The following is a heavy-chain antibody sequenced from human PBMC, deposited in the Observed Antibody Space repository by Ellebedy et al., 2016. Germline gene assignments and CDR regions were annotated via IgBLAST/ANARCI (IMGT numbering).Heavy chain of an antibody. CDR2: IIPIFGTA. V-gene: IGHV1-69*13. J-gene: IGHJ6*03. Sequence: SVKVSCXASGGTFSSYAISWVRQAPGQGLEWMGGIIPIFGTANYAQKFQGRVTITADESTSTAYMELSSLRSEDTAVYYCATVTGIYYYMDVWGKGTTVTVSS. CDR3: ATVTGIYYYMDV. D-gene: IGHD1-14*01. CDR1: GGTFSSYA.